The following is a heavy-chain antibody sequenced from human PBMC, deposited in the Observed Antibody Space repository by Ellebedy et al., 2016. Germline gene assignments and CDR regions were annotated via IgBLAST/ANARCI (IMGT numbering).Heavy chain of an antibody. CDR1: GYSFSNYW. CDR2: IYPGDSDT. D-gene: IGHD3-16*01. Sequence: GESLKISCKGSGYSFSNYWIGWVRQMPGKGPEWMGIIYPGDSDTRYSPSFQGHVTISADTSSSTAYLQWSSLQASDIAMYYCARQSRGSPWGDYFDYWGQGTLVTVSS. V-gene: IGHV5-51*01. CDR3: ARQSRGSPWGDYFDY. J-gene: IGHJ4*02.